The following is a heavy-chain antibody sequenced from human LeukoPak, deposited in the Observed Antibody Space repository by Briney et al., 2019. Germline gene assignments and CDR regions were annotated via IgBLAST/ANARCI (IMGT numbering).Heavy chain of an antibody. CDR2: IYYSGST. CDR1: GGSISSGGYY. CDR3: ARAGVGQYSGRYYFDY. D-gene: IGHD1-26*01. Sequence: SETLSLTCTVSGGSISSGGYYWSWIRQHPGKGLEWIGYIYYSGSTYYNPSLKSRVTISVDTSKNQFPLKLSSVTAADTAVYYCARAGVGQYSGRYYFDYWGQGTLVTVSS. J-gene: IGHJ4*02. V-gene: IGHV4-31*03.